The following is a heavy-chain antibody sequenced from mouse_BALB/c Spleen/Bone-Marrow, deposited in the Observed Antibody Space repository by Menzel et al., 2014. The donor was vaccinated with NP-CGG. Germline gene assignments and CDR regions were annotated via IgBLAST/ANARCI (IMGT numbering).Heavy chain of an antibody. D-gene: IGHD2-1*01. Sequence: VQLKESGAELVRSGASVKLSCTASGFNIKDYYMHWVKQRPEQGLEWIGWIDPENGDTEYAPKFQGKATMTADTSSNTAYLQLSSQTSEDTAVYYCNVWDGNYFFDYWGQGTTLTVSS. V-gene: IGHV14-4*02. CDR2: IDPENGDT. CDR1: GFNIKDYY. CDR3: NVWDGNYFFDY. J-gene: IGHJ2*01.